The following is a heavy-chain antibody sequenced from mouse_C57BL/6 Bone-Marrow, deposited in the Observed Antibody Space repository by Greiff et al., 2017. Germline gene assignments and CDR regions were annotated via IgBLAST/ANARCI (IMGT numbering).Heavy chain of an antibody. J-gene: IGHJ1*03. V-gene: IGHV1-55*01. CDR3: ARGVRYPDWYFDV. CDR2: LYPGSGST. D-gene: IGHD1-1*01. CDR1: GYTFTSYW. Sequence: QVQLQQPGAELVKPGASVKMSCKASGYTFTSYWITWVKQRPGQGLEWIGDLYPGSGSTNYNEKFKSKATLTVDTSSSTAYMPLSSLTSEDSAVDYCARGVRYPDWYFDVWGTGTTVTVSA.